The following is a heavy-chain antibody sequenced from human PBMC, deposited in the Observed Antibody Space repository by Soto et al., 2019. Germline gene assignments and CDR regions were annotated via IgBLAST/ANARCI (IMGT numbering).Heavy chain of an antibody. Sequence: GAPVKVSCKASGGTISSYAISWLRRAPGHGIVWMGRINPKSDDTNYAQKFQGRVTMTRDTSIDTAYMELTGLTSDDTATYYCARKHALDYIRWGLDPWGQGTLVTVSS. CDR3: ARKHALDYIRWGLDP. D-gene: IGHD4-4*01. CDR1: GGTISSYA. CDR2: INPKSDDT. V-gene: IGHV1-2*02. J-gene: IGHJ5*02.